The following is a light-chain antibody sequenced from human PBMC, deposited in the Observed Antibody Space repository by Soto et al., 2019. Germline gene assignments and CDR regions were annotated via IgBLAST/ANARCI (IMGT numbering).Light chain of an antibody. Sequence: QSALTQPAPVSGSPGQSITISCTGTSSDIGLHNFVSWHQQHPGKAPKFIIYGVSNRPSGVSNRFSASKSGNTASLTISGLQADDEADYYCSSYTSTFTWVFGGGTKLTVL. CDR1: SSDIGLHNF. CDR3: SSYTSTFTWV. CDR2: GVS. J-gene: IGLJ3*02. V-gene: IGLV2-14*01.